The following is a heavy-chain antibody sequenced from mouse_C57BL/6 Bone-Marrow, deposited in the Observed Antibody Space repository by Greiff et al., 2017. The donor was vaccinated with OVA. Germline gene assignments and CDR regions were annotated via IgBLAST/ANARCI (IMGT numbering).Heavy chain of an antibody. V-gene: IGHV14-4*01. Sequence: EVHLVESGAELVRPGASVKLSCTASGFNIKDDYMHWVKQRPEQGLEWIGWIDPENGDTEYASKFQGKATITADTSSNTAYLQLSSLTSEDTAVYYCTTRLLQAMDYWGQGTSVTVSS. J-gene: IGHJ4*01. D-gene: IGHD2-3*01. CDR1: GFNIKDDY. CDR3: TTRLLQAMDY. CDR2: IDPENGDT.